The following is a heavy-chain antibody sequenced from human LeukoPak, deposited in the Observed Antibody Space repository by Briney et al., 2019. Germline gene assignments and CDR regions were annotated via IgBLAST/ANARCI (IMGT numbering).Heavy chain of an antibody. CDR2: IYYSGST. D-gene: IGHD6-13*01. J-gene: IGHJ4*02. V-gene: IGHV4-59*12. CDR1: GGSISSYY. CDR3: ARAKPTAGNFDY. Sequence: SETLSLTCTVSGGSISSYYWSWIRQPPGKGLEWTGYIYYSGSTNYNPSLKSRVTISVDTSKNQFSLKLSSVTAADTAVYYCARAKPTAGNFDYWGQGTLVTVSS.